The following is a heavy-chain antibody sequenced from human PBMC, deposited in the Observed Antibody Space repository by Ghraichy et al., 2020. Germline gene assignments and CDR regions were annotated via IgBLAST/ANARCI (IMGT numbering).Heavy chain of an antibody. CDR3: ARNKINGNYVVFDI. CDR1: GGPITRSTYY. J-gene: IGHJ3*02. D-gene: IGHD1-7*01. CDR2: IYFSGNT. V-gene: IGHV4-39*07. Sequence: SETLSLPCTVSGGPITRSTYYWGWIRQPPGKGLEWIGSIYFSGNTYYKLSLKSRVTISVDTSKNQLSLKLTSVTAADTAIYYCARNKINGNYVVFDIWGQGTMVTGS.